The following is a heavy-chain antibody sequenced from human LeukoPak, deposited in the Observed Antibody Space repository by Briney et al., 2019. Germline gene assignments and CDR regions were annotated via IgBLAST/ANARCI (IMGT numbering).Heavy chain of an antibody. J-gene: IGHJ5*02. D-gene: IGHD3-10*01. CDR1: GFTVSSNY. V-gene: IGHV3-23*01. CDR2: ISGSGGST. Sequence: PGGSLRLSCAASGFTVSSNYMSWVRQAPGKGLEWVSAISGSGGSTYYADSVKGRFTISRDNSKNTLYLQMNSLRAEDTAVYYCAKVAGYYYGSGSYYQPWGQGTLVTVSS. CDR3: AKVAGYYYGSGSYYQP.